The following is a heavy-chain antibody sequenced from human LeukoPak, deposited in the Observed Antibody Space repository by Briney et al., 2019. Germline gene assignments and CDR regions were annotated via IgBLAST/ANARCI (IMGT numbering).Heavy chain of an antibody. Sequence: PSETLSLTCTVSGGSISSYYWSWIRQPPGKGLEWIGYIYYSGSTNYNPSLKSRVTISVDTSKNQFSLKLSSVTAADTAVYYCARERVSAAFDIWGQGTMVTVSS. CDR3: ARERVSAAFDI. V-gene: IGHV4-59*01. J-gene: IGHJ3*02. CDR1: GGSISSYY. CDR2: IYYSGST.